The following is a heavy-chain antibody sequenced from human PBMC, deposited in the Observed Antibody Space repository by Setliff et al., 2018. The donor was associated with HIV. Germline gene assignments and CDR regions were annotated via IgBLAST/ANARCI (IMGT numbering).Heavy chain of an antibody. J-gene: IGHJ1*01. Sequence: SETLSLTCTVSGGSISSSSYYWGWIRQPPGKGLEWIGSIYYRGSTYYNPSLXXXVTISVDTSKNQFSLKLNSVTAAXTAGYYCAXLXXITTAGHWGQG. CDR1: GGSISSSSYY. CDR2: IYYRGST. D-gene: IGHD1-1*01. V-gene: IGHV4-39*01. CDR3: AXLXXITTAGH.